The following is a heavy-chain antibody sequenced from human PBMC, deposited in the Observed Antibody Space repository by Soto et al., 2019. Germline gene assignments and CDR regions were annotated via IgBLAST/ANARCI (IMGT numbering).Heavy chain of an antibody. J-gene: IGHJ4*02. CDR3: ARVFSIFLKYFDS. CDR2: IYHSGST. Sequence: TLSLTCTLSGDSITTGGYSWGWIRQPPGKGLEWIGFIYHSGSTYYNPSLRSRVTVSADRSKNQFSLRLTSVTAADTAMYYCARVFSIFLKYFDSWCQG. CDR1: GDSITTGGYS. V-gene: IGHV4-30-2*01.